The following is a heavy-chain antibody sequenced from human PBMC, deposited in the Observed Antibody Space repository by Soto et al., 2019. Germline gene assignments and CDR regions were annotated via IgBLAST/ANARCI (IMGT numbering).Heavy chain of an antibody. D-gene: IGHD3-22*01. Sequence: ASVKVSCKASGYTFTGYYMHWVRQAPGLGLEWMGWINPNSGGTNYAQKFQGRVTMTRDTSISTAYMELGRLRSDDTAVYYCARDWSSGYWSFWGQGTLVTVSS. CDR1: GYTFTGYY. V-gene: IGHV1-2*02. CDR3: ARDWSSGYWSF. CDR2: INPNSGGT. J-gene: IGHJ4*02.